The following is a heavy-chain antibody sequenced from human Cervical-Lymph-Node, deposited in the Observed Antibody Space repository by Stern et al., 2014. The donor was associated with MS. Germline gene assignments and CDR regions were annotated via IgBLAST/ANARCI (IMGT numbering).Heavy chain of an antibody. CDR2: ITNVGST. CDR3: ARDTSSPERSDW. V-gene: IGHV3-53*01. CDR1: GFTVSRDY. J-gene: IGHJ4*02. D-gene: IGHD1-1*01. Sequence: VQLVESGAGVIQPGGSLRLSCTASGFTVSRDYMTWVRQAPGKGLEWVSLITNVGSTFYTDSVKGRFTISRDDSKNTVYLHMTSLRAEDTAMYYCARDTSSPERSDWWGQGTLVTVSS.